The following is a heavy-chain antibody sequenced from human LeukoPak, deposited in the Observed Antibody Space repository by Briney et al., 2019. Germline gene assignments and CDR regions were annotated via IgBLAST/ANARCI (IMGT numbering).Heavy chain of an antibody. CDR2: ISYSGST. CDR3: ARHEGGGGVLRFDP. D-gene: IGHD3-3*01. V-gene: IGHV4-59*08. CDR1: AVSISSYS. J-gene: IGHJ5*02. Sequence: SETLSLTCTVSAVSISSYSWSWIRQPPGKGLEWVGYISYSGSTNYNPSLKNRVTMSIDTSKNQFSLKLTSVTAADTAVYYCARHEGGGGVLRFDPWGQGTLVTVSS.